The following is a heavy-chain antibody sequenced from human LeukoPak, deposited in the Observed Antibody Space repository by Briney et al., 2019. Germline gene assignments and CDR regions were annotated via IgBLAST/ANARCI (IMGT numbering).Heavy chain of an antibody. D-gene: IGHD4-11*01. CDR2: IYTSGST. CDR3: ARLQGWFDP. V-gene: IGHV4-61*02. Sequence: PSQTLSLTCTVSGGSISSGSYYWSWIRQPAGKGLEWIGRIYTSGSTNYNPSLKSRVTISVDTSKNQFSLKLSSVTAADTAVYYCARLQGWFDPWGQGTLVTVSS. CDR1: GGSISSGSYY. J-gene: IGHJ5*02.